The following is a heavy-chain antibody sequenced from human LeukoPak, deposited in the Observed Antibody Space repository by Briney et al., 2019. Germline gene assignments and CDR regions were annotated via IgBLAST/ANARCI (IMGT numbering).Heavy chain of an antibody. CDR1: GGSISSYY. CDR3: ARGAQQWLVHDWFGP. Sequence: SETLSLTCTVSGGSISSYYWSWIRQPPGKGLEWIGYIHSSGSTNYNPSLKSRVTISVDTSKNQFSLKLSSVTAADTAVYYCARGAQQWLVHDWFGPWGQGTLVTVSS. V-gene: IGHV4-59*01. D-gene: IGHD6-19*01. J-gene: IGHJ5*02. CDR2: IHSSGST.